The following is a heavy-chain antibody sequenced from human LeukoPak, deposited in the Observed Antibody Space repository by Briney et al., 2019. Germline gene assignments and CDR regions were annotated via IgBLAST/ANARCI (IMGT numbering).Heavy chain of an antibody. CDR1: GGSTSSYY. CDR2: IYYSGST. J-gene: IGHJ4*02. CDR3: ARGLGYSFRIDY. D-gene: IGHD5-18*01. Sequence: SETLSLTCTVSGGSTSSYYWSWIRQPPGKGLEWIGYIYYSGSTNYNPSLKSRVTISVDTSKNQFSLKLSSVTAADTAVYYCARGLGYSFRIDYWGQGTLVTVSS. V-gene: IGHV4-59*01.